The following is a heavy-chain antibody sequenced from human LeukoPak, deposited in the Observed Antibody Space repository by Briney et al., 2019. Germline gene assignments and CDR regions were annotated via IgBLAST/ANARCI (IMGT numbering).Heavy chain of an antibody. V-gene: IGHV4-34*01. CDR3: ARAPHIVVVLYGNYFDY. D-gene: IGHD2-21*01. J-gene: IGHJ4*02. CDR1: GGSFSGYY. Sequence: SETLSLTCAVYGGSFSGYYWSWIRQPPGKGLERIGEINHSGSTNYNPSLKSRVTISVDTSKNQFSLKLSSVTAADTAVYYCARAPHIVVVLYGNYFDYWGQGTLVTVSS. CDR2: INHSGST.